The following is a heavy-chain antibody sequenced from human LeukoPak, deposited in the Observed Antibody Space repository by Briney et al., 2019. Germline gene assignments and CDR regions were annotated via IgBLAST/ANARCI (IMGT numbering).Heavy chain of an antibody. CDR2: ISGSGGST. D-gene: IGHD1-1*01. J-gene: IGHJ4*02. CDR3: AKDRYRSRDYFDY. V-gene: IGHV3-23*01. Sequence: PGGSLRLSCAASGFTFSSYAMSWVRQAPGKGLEWVSAISGSGGSTYYADSVKGRFTISRDNSKNTLYLQMNSLRAEDTAVYYRAKDRYRSRDYFDYWGQGTLVTVSS. CDR1: GFTFSSYA.